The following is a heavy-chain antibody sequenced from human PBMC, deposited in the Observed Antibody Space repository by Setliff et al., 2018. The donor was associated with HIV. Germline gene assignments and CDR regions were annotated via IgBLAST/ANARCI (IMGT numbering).Heavy chain of an antibody. D-gene: IGHD5-12*01. J-gene: IGHJ4*02. CDR2: INRSGST. CDR3: ARRSGYAEDY. CDR1: GGFFSGYY. V-gene: IGHV4-34*01. Sequence: SETLSLTCAVYGGFFSGYYWSWIRQSPGKGLEWIGEINRSGSTNYNPSLKSRVTISVDTSKNQFSLKLSSVTAADTAVYYCARRSGYAEDYWGQGTLVTVSS.